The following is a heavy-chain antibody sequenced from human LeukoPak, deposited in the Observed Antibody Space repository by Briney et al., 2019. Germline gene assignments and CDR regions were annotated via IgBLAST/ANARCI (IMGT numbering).Heavy chain of an antibody. CDR3: ARGGSYYFDY. J-gene: IGHJ4*02. D-gene: IGHD1-26*01. Sequence: GGSLRLSCAASGFIFDDYGMSWVRQAPGKGLVWVSRINTDGSRTSYADSVKGRFTISRDNAKNTLYLQMNSLRAEDTAVYYCARGGSYYFDYWGQGTLVTVSS. CDR2: INTDGSRT. V-gene: IGHV3-74*01. CDR1: GFIFDDYG.